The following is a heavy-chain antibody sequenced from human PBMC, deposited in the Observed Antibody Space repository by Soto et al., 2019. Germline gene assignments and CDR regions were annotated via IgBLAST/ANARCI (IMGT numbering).Heavy chain of an antibody. V-gene: IGHV1-46*01. Sequence: QVQLMQSGAEVKKLGASVKVSCKASGDTFTDYYIHWVRQAPGQGLEWMGTVNPSGGHTTYAQHFLGTVTMTRDTSTSTLYMELTSLTSDDTAIYYCARGGHVVVVTAALDYWGQGTLVTVSS. CDR1: GDTFTDYY. CDR3: ARGGHVVVVTAALDY. D-gene: IGHD2-21*02. J-gene: IGHJ4*02. CDR2: VNPSGGHT.